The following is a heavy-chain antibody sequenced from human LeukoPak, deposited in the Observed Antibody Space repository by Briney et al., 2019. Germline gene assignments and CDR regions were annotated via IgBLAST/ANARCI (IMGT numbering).Heavy chain of an antibody. CDR2: IYYSGST. J-gene: IGHJ5*02. Sequence: GSLRLSCAASGFTFSNYAMSWVRQPPGKGLEWIGSIYYSGSTYYNPSLKSRVTISVDTSKNQFSLKLSSVTAADTAVYYCARHYYDSSGYYYVGRNNWFDPWGQGTLVTVSS. D-gene: IGHD3-22*01. V-gene: IGHV4-39*01. CDR1: GFTFSNYA. CDR3: ARHYYDSSGYYYVGRNNWFDP.